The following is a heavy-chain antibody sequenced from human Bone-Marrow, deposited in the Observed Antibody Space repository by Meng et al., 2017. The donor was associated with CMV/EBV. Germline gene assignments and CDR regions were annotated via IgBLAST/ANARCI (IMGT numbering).Heavy chain of an antibody. J-gene: IGHJ4*02. Sequence: QGRLGQCGVEVKKPGSSVKVSCKASGGTFSSEAISWVRQAPGQGLEWMGGIIPIFGTANYAQKFQGRVTITADESTSTAYMELSSLRSEDTAVYYCASWAGNTFDYWGQGTLVTVSS. CDR3: ASWAGNTFDY. CDR2: IIPIFGTA. D-gene: IGHD2/OR15-2a*01. V-gene: IGHV1-69*12. CDR1: GGTFSSEA.